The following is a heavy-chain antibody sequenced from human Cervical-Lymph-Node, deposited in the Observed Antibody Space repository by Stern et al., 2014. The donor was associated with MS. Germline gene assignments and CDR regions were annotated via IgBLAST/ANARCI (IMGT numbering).Heavy chain of an antibody. D-gene: IGHD3-3*01. CDR3: ARDRGYHDFWSGLKSSFDP. Sequence: VHLVESGSELKKPGASVKVSCKASGYSFTNYAINWVRQAPGQGLEWMGRINTNTGNPTYAQGFTGRFVFSLDTSVSTAYVQISSLKAEDTAVYYCARDRGYHDFWSGLKSSFDPWGQGTLVTVSS. V-gene: IGHV7-4-1*02. CDR2: INTNTGNP. CDR1: GYSFTNYA. J-gene: IGHJ5*02.